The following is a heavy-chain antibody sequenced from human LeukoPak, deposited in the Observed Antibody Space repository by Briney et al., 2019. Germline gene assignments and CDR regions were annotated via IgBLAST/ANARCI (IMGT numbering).Heavy chain of an antibody. Sequence: GGSLRLSCAASGFTFSSYGMHWVRQAPGKGLEWVAVIWYDGSNKYYADSVKGRFTISRDNSKNTLYLQMNSLRAEDTAVYYCARGSHRYDYAWGSYRSDMYYFDYWGQGTLVTVSS. CDR2: IWYDGSNK. D-gene: IGHD3-16*02. V-gene: IGHV3-33*01. CDR3: ARGSHRYDYAWGSYRSDMYYFDY. J-gene: IGHJ4*02. CDR1: GFTFSSYG.